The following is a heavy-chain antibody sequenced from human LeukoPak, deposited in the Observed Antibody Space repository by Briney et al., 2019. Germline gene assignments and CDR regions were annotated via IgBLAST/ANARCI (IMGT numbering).Heavy chain of an antibody. J-gene: IGHJ4*02. D-gene: IGHD1-14*01. CDR2: IYWDDDK. V-gene: IGHV2-5*02. Sequence: SGPTLVKPTQTLTLTCTFSGVSLSTSGGGVGWIRQPPGKALEWLAPIYWDDDKHYTPSLNHSPTITKDTPKNQLIPRTTQMDPVDTATYYSAHRLRTLPGYFDYWGQGTLVTVSS. CDR3: AHRLRTLPGYFDY. CDR1: GVSLSTSGGG.